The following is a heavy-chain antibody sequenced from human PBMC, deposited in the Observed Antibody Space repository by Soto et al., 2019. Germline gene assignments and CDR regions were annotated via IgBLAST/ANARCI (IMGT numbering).Heavy chain of an antibody. J-gene: IGHJ4*02. V-gene: IGHV3-21*01. D-gene: IGHD6-13*01. CDR3: ARGVAYFLIAAAGPFDY. Sequence: LRLSCADSGFTSSSYSMNWVRQAPVKGLEWVSSISSSSSYIYYADSVKGRFTISRDNAKNSLYLQMNSLRAEDTAVYYCARGVAYFLIAAAGPFDYWGQGTLVTVSS. CDR2: ISSSSSYI. CDR1: GFTSSSYS.